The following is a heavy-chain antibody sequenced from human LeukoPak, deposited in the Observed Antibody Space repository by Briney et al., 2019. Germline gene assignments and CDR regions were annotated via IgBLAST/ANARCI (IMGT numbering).Heavy chain of an antibody. D-gene: IGHD3-3*01. CDR2: ISGSGGST. CDR1: GFTFSSYA. Sequence: PGGSLRLSCASSGFTFSSYAMTWVRQAPGKGLEWVSAISGSGGSTYYADSVKGRFTISRDNSKNTLYLQMNSLRAEDTAVYYCAKDRDFWSGYDAFDIWGQGTMVTVSS. J-gene: IGHJ3*02. V-gene: IGHV3-23*01. CDR3: AKDRDFWSGYDAFDI.